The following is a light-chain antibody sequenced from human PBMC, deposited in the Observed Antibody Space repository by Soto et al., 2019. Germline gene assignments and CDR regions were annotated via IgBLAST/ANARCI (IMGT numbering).Light chain of an antibody. V-gene: IGKV2-30*02. CDR1: QSLVHSDGNTY. CDR2: KVS. CDR3: IQGTHWPYT. Sequence: DVVLTQSPVSLPVTLGQPASISCRSSQSLVHSDGNTYLNWFQQRPGQSPRRLICKVSNRDSGVPDRFSGSASGTDFTLKISRVEAEDVGVYYCIQGTHWPYTFGQGTKVDIK. J-gene: IGKJ2*01.